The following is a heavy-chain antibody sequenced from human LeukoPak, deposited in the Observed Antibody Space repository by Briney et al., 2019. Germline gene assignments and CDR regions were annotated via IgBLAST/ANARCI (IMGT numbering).Heavy chain of an antibody. V-gene: IGHV4-59*01. CDR3: AREGYDSNIYYKADY. CDR1: GSSINTYY. D-gene: IGHD3-22*01. CDR2: ISYSGTT. Sequence: SETLSLTCTVSGSSINTYYWSWIRQPPGKGLEWIGYISYSGTTKYNPSLKSRVTITIDTSKNQFSLKLSSVTAADTAVYYCAREGYDSNIYYKADYWGQGTLVTVSS. J-gene: IGHJ4*02.